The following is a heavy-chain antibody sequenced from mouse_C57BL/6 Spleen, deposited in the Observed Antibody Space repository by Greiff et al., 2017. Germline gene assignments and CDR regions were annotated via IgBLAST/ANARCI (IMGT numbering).Heavy chain of an antibody. CDR2: IDPSDSYT. J-gene: IGHJ4*01. CDR1: GYTFTSYW. D-gene: IGHD2-14*01. CDR3: ARGTDY. Sequence: QVQLQQSGAELVKPGASVKLSCKASGYTFTSYWMQWVKQRPGQGLEWIGEIDPSDSYTNYNQKFKGKATLTVDTSSSTAYMQLSSLTSEDSAVYYCARGTDYWGQGTSVTVSS. V-gene: IGHV1-50*01.